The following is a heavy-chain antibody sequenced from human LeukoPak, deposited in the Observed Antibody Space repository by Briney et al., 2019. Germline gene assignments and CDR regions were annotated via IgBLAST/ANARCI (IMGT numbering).Heavy chain of an antibody. V-gene: IGHV1-2*02. CDR2: INPNSGGT. D-gene: IGHD5-12*01. Sequence: ASVKVSCKASGYTFTGYYMHWVRQAPGQGLEWMGWINPNSGGTNYAQKFQGRVTMTRDTSISTAYMELSRLRSDDTAVYYCARDGGRVATIFDYWGQGTLVTVSS. CDR3: ARDGGRVATIFDY. J-gene: IGHJ4*02. CDR1: GYTFTGYY.